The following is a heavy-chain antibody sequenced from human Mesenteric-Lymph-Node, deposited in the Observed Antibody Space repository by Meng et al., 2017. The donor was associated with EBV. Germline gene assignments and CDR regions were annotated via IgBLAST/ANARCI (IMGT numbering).Heavy chain of an antibody. CDR2: MYSSEST. J-gene: IGHJ4*02. CDR3: ASTFSSSNPYFEY. Sequence: QLQLQESGPGRVKPSETLSLTCAVYGGSFSGYYWSWIRQPPGKGLEWIGSMYSSESTYYNPSLKSRVTISADTSKNQFSLKLSSVTAADTAVYYCASTFSSSNPYFEYWGQGTLVTVSS. D-gene: IGHD6-13*01. V-gene: IGHV4-39*01. CDR1: GGSFSGYY.